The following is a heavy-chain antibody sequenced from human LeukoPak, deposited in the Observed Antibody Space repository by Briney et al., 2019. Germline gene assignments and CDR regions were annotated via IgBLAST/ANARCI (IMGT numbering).Heavy chain of an antibody. V-gene: IGHV1-8*01. J-gene: IGHJ5*02. CDR1: GYTFTSYD. Sequence: GASVKVSCKASGYTFTSYDINWVRQATGQGLEWMGWMNPNSGNTGYAQKFQGRVTMTRNTSISTAYMELSSLRSEDTAVYYCARRGRNRGVIVWFDPWGQGTLVTVSS. CDR2: MNPNSGNT. CDR3: ARRGRNRGVIVWFDP. D-gene: IGHD3-16*02.